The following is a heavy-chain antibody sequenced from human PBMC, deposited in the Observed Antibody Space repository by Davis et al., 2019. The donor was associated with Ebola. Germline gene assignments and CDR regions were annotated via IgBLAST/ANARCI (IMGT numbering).Heavy chain of an antibody. CDR3: ARGKLGTLYIYYAMDV. CDR1: GFTFDDYA. Sequence: PGGSLRLSCAASGFTFDDYAMHWVRQAPGKGLEWVSGISWNSGSIGYADSVKGRFTISRDNAKNSLYLQMNSLRDDDTAVYYCARGKLGTLYIYYAMDVWGKGTTVMVSS. CDR2: ISWNSGSI. J-gene: IGHJ6*04. V-gene: IGHV3-9*01. D-gene: IGHD7-27*01.